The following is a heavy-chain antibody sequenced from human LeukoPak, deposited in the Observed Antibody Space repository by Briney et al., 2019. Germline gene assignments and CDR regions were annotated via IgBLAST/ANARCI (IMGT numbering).Heavy chain of an antibody. J-gene: IGHJ3*02. CDR2: IYSDNT. Sequence: GGSLRLSCTVSGFTVSSNSMSWVRQAPGKGLEWVSFIYSDNTHYSDSVKGRFTISRDNSKNTLYLQMNSLRAEDTAVYYCAKDPRERQRGYSYALPSWGAFAIWGQGTMVTVSS. CDR1: GFTVSSNS. D-gene: IGHD5-18*01. V-gene: IGHV3-53*01. CDR3: AKDPRERQRGYSYALPSWGAFAI.